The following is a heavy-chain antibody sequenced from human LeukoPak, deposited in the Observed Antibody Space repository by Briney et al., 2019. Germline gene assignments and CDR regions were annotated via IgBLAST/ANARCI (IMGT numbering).Heavy chain of an antibody. CDR1: GGSVSSGSYY. J-gene: IGHJ5*02. Sequence: SETLSLTCTVSGGSVSSGSYYWSWIRQPPGKGLEWIGYIYYSGSTNYNPSLKSRVTISVDTSKNQFSLKLSSVTAADTAVYYCASPRSYYDSSGYHISWGQGTLVTVSS. CDR3: ASPRSYYDSSGYHIS. V-gene: IGHV4-61*01. CDR2: IYYSGST. D-gene: IGHD3-22*01.